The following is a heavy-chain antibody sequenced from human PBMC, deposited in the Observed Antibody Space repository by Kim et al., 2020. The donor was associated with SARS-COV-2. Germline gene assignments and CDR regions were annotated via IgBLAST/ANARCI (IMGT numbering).Heavy chain of an antibody. CDR3: ARALRGGMVATWGGVDV. V-gene: IGHV3-13*01. D-gene: IGHD2-15*01. J-gene: IGHJ6*02. Sequence: GGSLRLSCAASGFTFSSYDMHWVRQATGKGLEWVSAIGTAGDTYYPGSVKGRFTISRENAKNSLHLQMNSLRVGDTAVYYCARALRGGMVATWGGVDVWGQGTTVTVSS. CDR1: GFTFSSYD. CDR2: IGTAGDT.